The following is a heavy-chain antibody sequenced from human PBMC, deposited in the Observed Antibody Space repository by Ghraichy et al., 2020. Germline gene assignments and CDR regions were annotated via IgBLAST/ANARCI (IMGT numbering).Heavy chain of an antibody. Sequence: SETLSLTCAVYGGSFSGYYWSWIRQPPGKGLEWIGEINHSGSTNYNPSLKSRVTISVDTSKNQFSLKLSSVTAADTAVYYCARGGWLGRLNDYWGQGTLVTVSS. V-gene: IGHV4-34*01. CDR1: GGSFSGYY. CDR2: INHSGST. CDR3: ARGGWLGRLNDY. J-gene: IGHJ4*02. D-gene: IGHD6-19*01.